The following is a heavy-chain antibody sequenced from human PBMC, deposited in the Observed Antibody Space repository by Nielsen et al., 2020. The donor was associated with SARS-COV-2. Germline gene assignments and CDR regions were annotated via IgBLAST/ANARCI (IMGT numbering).Heavy chain of an antibody. V-gene: IGHV1-24*01. D-gene: IGHD3-3*01. J-gene: IGHJ5*02. CDR3: ATSTPLVRSAWFDP. CDR1: GYILTELS. Sequence: ASVKVSCKVSGYILTELSMHWVRQAPGKGLEWMGGFDPEDGETIYAQKFQGRVTMTEDTSTDTAYMELSSLRSEDTAVYYCATSTPLVRSAWFDPWGQGTLVTVSS. CDR2: FDPEDGET.